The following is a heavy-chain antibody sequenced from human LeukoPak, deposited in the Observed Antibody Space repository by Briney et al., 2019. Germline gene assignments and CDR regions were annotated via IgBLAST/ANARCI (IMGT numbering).Heavy chain of an antibody. D-gene: IGHD2-21*02. CDR2: IYYNGIS. V-gene: IGHV4-59*12. J-gene: IGHJ4*02. CDR3: ATYGDFPYCFHY. CDR1: GGSISGYY. Sequence: SETLSLTCTVSGGSISGYYWSWIRQPPGKGLEWIAYIYYNGISNYNPSLKSRVIISVDSSKNQFSLKLSSVTAADTAEYYCATYGDFPYCFHYWGQGAPVTVSS.